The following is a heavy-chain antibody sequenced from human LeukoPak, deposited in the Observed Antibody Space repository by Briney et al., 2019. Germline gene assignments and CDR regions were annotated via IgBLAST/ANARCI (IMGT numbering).Heavy chain of an antibody. Sequence: PSETLSLTCAVYGGSFSGYYWSWIRQPPGKGLEWIGEINHSGSTNYNPSLKSRVTISVDTSKNQFSLKPSSVTAADTAVYYCAREEVAGPYFDYWGQGTLVTVSS. CDR2: INHSGST. D-gene: IGHD6-19*01. J-gene: IGHJ4*02. V-gene: IGHV4-34*01. CDR1: GGSFSGYY. CDR3: AREEVAGPYFDY.